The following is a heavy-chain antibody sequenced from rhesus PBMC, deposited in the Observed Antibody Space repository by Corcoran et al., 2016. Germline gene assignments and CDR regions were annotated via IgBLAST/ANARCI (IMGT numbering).Heavy chain of an antibody. D-gene: IGHD2-39*01. Sequence: QVQLQESGPGLVKPSETLPLTCPVSGAPIISNYWSWTRQAPGKGLDWLGRIGGRSSSINYNPSLKNRVTIAKDTSKNQFSLNLSSVTAADTAMYYCARSAIYNRFDVWGPGVLITVSS. CDR1: GAPIISNY. CDR3: ARSAIYNRFDV. CDR2: IGGRSSSI. J-gene: IGHJ5-1*01. V-gene: IGHV4S2*01.